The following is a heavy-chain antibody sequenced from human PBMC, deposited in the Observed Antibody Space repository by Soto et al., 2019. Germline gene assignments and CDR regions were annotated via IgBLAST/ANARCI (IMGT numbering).Heavy chain of an antibody. Sequence: QVQLQESGLGLVKPSETLSLTCTVSGGSIGSHYWSWIRQPPGEGLEWIGRASYSGSPSYNPSLKSRVTISLDTSKNQFSLKLTSVTAADTAVYYCARQWGGDYWGQGTLVTVSS. J-gene: IGHJ4*02. CDR2: ASYSGSP. V-gene: IGHV4-59*08. CDR1: GGSIGSHY. D-gene: IGHD3-16*01. CDR3: ARQWGGDY.